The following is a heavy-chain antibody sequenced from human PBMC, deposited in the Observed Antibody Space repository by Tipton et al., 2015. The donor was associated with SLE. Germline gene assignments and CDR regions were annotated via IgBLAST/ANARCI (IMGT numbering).Heavy chain of an antibody. J-gene: IGHJ4*02. V-gene: IGHV4-30-4*08. CDR3: ARGGMATIDY. D-gene: IGHD5-24*01. CDR2: IYYSGST. CDR1: GGSISSSSYY. Sequence: TLSLTCTVSGGSISSSSYYWGWIRQHPGKGLEWIGYIYYSGSTYYNPSLKSRVTISVDTSKNQFSLKLSSVTAADTAVYYCARGGMATIDYWGQGTLVTVSS.